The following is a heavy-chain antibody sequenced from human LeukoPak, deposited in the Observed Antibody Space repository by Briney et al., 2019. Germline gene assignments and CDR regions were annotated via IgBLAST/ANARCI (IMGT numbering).Heavy chain of an antibody. J-gene: IGHJ3*02. Sequence: PSETLSLTCAVSGGSISSGGYSWSWIRQPPGKGLEWIGYIYHSGSTYYNPSLKSRVTISVDRSKNQFSLKLSSVTAADTAVYYCARGYGAFDIWGQGTMVTVSS. CDR2: IYHSGST. V-gene: IGHV4-30-2*01. D-gene: IGHD1-14*01. CDR3: ARGYGAFDI. CDR1: GGSISSGGYS.